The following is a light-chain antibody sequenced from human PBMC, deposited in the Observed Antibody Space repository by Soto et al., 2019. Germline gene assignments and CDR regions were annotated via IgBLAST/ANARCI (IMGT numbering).Light chain of an antibody. CDR1: NSDVGGYDY. Sequence: QSVLTQPASVSGSAGQSITISCTGTNSDVGGYDYVSWYQLHPGKVPKLIISEVNNRPSGVSHRFSGAKSGNTASLTISRLQADDEADYYCTSYTRTNTLILGGGTQLTVL. V-gene: IGLV2-14*03. CDR3: TSYTRTNTLI. J-gene: IGLJ2*01. CDR2: EVN.